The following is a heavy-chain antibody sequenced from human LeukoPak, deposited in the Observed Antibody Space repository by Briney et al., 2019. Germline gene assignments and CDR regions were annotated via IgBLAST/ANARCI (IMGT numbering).Heavy chain of an antibody. CDR2: ICWNSGTI. CDR3: AKASTRDLSRYNWFDP. CDR1: GFTLDDYA. V-gene: IGHV3-9*01. Sequence: PGRSLRLSCTASGFTLDDYAMHWIRQPPGKGLEWVSRICWNSGTIGYADSVKGRFTISRDNAKNPLYLQMNSLRAADTALYYCAKASTRDLSRYNWFDPWGQGTLVTVSS. J-gene: IGHJ5*02. D-gene: IGHD2-15*01.